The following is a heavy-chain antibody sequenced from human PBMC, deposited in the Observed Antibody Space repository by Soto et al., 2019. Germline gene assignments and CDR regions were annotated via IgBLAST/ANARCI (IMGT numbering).Heavy chain of an antibody. Sequence: GGSLRLSCAASGFTFSSYGMHWVRQAPGKGLEWVVVIWNDRSNKYYADSVKGRFTISRDNAKNTLYLQMNSLRDEDTAVYYCARDHNYAFDYWGQGTLVTVSS. CDR1: GFTFSSYG. CDR3: ARDHNYAFDY. CDR2: IWNDRSNK. D-gene: IGHD5-18*01. J-gene: IGHJ4*02. V-gene: IGHV3-33*01.